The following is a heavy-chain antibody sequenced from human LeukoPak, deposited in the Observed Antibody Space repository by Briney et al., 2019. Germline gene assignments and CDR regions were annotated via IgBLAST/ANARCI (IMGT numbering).Heavy chain of an antibody. D-gene: IGHD3-22*01. V-gene: IGHV5-51*01. CDR3: ARQNDKYYYDSSGVGY. CDR2: IYPGDSDT. J-gene: IGHJ4*02. CDR1: GYSFTSYW. Sequence: GESLQISCKGSGYSFTSYWIGWVRQLPGKGLEWMGIIYPGDSDTRYSPSFQGQVTISADKSISTAYLQWSSLKASDTAMYYCARQNDKYYYDSSGVGYWGQGTLVTVSS.